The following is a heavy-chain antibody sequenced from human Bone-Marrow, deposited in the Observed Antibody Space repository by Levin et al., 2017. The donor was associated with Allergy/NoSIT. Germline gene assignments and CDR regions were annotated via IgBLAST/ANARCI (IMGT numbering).Heavy chain of an antibody. D-gene: IGHD3-9*01. J-gene: IGHJ4*02. V-gene: IGHV4-39*01. Sequence: SETLSLTCTVSGGSISRSSYYWGWIRQPPGKGLEWIGRIYYSGITYYSSSLKSRVTISVDTSKNQFSLKLNYVTAADTAVYYCVRRSDILTGAYDSWGQGTLVTVSS. CDR3: VRRSDILTGAYDS. CDR1: GGSISRSSYY. CDR2: IYYSGIT.